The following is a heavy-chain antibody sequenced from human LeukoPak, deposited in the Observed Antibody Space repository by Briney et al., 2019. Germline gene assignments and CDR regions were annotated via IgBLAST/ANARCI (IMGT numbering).Heavy chain of an antibody. D-gene: IGHD3-22*01. CDR2: ISGSGGST. J-gene: IGHJ4*02. CDR3: ARDRSGSNYYDSSGLAY. V-gene: IGHV3-23*01. Sequence: PGGSLRLSCAASGFTFSSYAMSWVRQAPGKGLEWVSAISGSGGSTYYADSVKGRFTISRDNSKNTLYLQMNSLRAEDTAVYYCARDRSGSNYYDSSGLAYWGQGTLVTVSS. CDR1: GFTFSSYA.